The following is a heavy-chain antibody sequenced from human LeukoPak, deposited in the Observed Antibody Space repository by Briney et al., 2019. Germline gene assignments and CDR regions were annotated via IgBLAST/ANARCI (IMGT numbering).Heavy chain of an antibody. Sequence: GGSLRLSCAASGFTFSSYAMSWVRQAPGKGLEWVSAISGSGGSTYYADSVKGRFTISRDNSKNTLYLQMNSLRDEDTAVYYCAKGRGMVATALWYFDYWGQGTLVTVSS. D-gene: IGHD5-12*01. CDR2: ISGSGGST. J-gene: IGHJ4*02. CDR1: GFTFSSYA. CDR3: AKGRGMVATALWYFDY. V-gene: IGHV3-23*01.